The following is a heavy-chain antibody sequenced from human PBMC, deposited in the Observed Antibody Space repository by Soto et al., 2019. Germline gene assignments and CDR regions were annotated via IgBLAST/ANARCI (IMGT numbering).Heavy chain of an antibody. CDR2: ISDGDGAT. D-gene: IGHD3-16*01. V-gene: IGHV3-23*01. J-gene: IGHJ4*02. CDR3: AKGRTFFDF. Sequence: EVHLLESGGGLVQPGGSLRLSCAASGFAFSDYAMKWVRQAPGQGLEWVSDISDGDGATHYADSVKGRFTISRDDSKNTLYLQMDSLRAEDAAVYYCAKGRTFFDFWGQGTLVTVSS. CDR1: GFAFSDYA.